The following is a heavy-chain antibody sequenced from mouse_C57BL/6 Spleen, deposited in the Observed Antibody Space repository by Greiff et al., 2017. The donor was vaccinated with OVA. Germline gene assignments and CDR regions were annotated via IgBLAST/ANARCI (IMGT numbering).Heavy chain of an antibody. CDR2: IDPSDSYT. J-gene: IGHJ1*03. Sequence: QVQLQQPGAELVMPGASVKLSCKASGYTFTSYWMHWVKQRPGQGLEWIGEIDPSDSYTNYNQKFKGKSTLTVDKSSSTAYMQLSSLTSEDSAVYYCARSRYYGSSLWDFDVWGTGTTVTVSS. V-gene: IGHV1-69*01. CDR3: ARSRYYGSSLWDFDV. D-gene: IGHD1-1*01. CDR1: GYTFTSYW.